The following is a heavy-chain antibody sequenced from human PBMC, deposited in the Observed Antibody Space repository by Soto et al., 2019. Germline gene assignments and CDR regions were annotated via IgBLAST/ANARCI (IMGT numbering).Heavy chain of an antibody. CDR1: GFTFSSYW. J-gene: IGHJ4*02. CDR2: INSDGSRT. Sequence: PGGSLRLSCAASGFTFSSYWMHWVRQAPGKGLVWVSRINSDGSRTSYADSAKGRFTISRDNAKNTVYPQMNSLRAEDTAVYYCAKAISDYYAPLDHWGQGTRVTVSS. D-gene: IGHD3-22*01. CDR3: AKAISDYYAPLDH. V-gene: IGHV3-74*01.